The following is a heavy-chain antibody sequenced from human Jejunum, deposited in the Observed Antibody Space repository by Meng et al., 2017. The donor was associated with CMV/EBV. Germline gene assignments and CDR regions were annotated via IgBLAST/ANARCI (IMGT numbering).Heavy chain of an antibody. D-gene: IGHD1-26*01. CDR2: ISGSSDNT. CDR3: AKAISGSHYFYYGMDV. Sequence: FPFTPYAMNWVAQAPGKGLEWVSVISGSSDNTYYADSVKGRFTVSRDNSKDTLYLQMNSLRVEDTAVYYCAKAISGSHYFYYGMDVWGQGTTVTVSS. J-gene: IGHJ6*02. CDR1: FPFTPYA. V-gene: IGHV3-23*01.